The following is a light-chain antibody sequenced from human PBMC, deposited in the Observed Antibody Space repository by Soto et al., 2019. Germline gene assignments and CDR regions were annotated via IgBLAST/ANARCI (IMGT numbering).Light chain of an antibody. CDR3: ASYASSNTVL. J-gene: IGLJ2*01. CDR1: SSDVGGYNY. Sequence: QSALTQPRSVSGSPGQSVTISCTGTSSDVGGYNYVSWYQQHPGKAPKLMIYDVSDRPSGVSNRFSGSKSGNTASLTISGLQAEDEADYYCASYASSNTVLFGGGTKLTVL. CDR2: DVS. V-gene: IGLV2-11*01.